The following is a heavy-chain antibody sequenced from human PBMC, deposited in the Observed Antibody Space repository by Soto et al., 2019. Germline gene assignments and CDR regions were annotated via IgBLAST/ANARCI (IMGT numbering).Heavy chain of an antibody. CDR1: GFTFSDYY. V-gene: IGHV3-11*01. D-gene: IGHD4-17*01. CDR3: ARDLNGDYFSTIFDY. CDR2: ISSSGSTI. J-gene: IGHJ4*02. Sequence: GGSLRLSCAASGFTFSDYYMSWIRQAPGKGLEWVSYISSSGSTIYYADSVKGRFTISRDNAKNSLYLQMNSLRAEDTAVYYCARDLNGDYFSTIFDYWGQGTLVTVSS.